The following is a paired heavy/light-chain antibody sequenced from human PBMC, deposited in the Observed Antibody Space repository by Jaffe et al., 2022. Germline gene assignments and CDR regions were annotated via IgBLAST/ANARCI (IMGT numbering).Heavy chain of an antibody. J-gene: IGHJ3*02. D-gene: IGHD2-2*02. CDR3: VRDRYNLDI. CDR2: IGRSGTSI. CDR1: GFSFSDNG. Sequence: EAQLVESGGGLVKPGGSLRLSCVATGFSFSDNGMSWVRQAPGKGLEWVSSIGRSGTSIYYADSVRGRFTISRDDAKKSLYLQLNSLRAEDTAFYYCVRDRYNLDIWGQGTLVTVSS. V-gene: IGHV3-21*01.
Light chain of an antibody. V-gene: IGKV2-30*02. CDR1: QSLVHSDGNTY. CDR2: KVS. CDR3: MQGTHWPRT. J-gene: IGKJ5*01. Sequence: DVVMTQSPLSLPVTLGQPASISCRSSQSLVHSDGNTYLNWFQQRPGQSPRHRIYKVSDRDSGVPDRFSGSGSGTDFTLNISRVEAEDVGVYYCMQGTHWPRTFGQGTRLEIK.